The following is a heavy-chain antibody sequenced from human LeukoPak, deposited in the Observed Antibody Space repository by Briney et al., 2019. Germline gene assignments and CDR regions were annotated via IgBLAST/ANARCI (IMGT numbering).Heavy chain of an antibody. CDR3: ARRVGFYGSGSLNYFDP. CDR2: IFRTGST. V-gene: IGHV4-39*02. D-gene: IGHD3-10*01. J-gene: IGHJ5*01. Sequence: SETLSLTCTVSGGSIGSSSYYWGWIRQPPGKGLEWIVSIFRTGSTYYSASLKSRVSISVDTSKNHFALKLASVTAADTAVYFCARRVGFYGSGSLNYFDPWGQGILVSVSS. CDR1: GGSIGSSSYY.